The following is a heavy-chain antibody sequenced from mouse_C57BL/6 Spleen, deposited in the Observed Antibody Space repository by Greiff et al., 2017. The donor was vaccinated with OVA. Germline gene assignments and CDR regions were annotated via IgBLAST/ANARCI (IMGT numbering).Heavy chain of an antibody. Sequence: EVQLQESGPELVKPGASVKISCKASGYSFTDYNMNWVKQSNGKSLEWIGVINPNYGTTSYNQKFKGKATLTVDQSSSTAYMQLNSLTSEDSAVYYCARGDYYGSSPYAMDYWGQGTSVTVSS. J-gene: IGHJ4*01. CDR3: ARGDYYGSSPYAMDY. CDR1: GYSFTDYN. D-gene: IGHD1-1*01. CDR2: INPNYGTT. V-gene: IGHV1-39*01.